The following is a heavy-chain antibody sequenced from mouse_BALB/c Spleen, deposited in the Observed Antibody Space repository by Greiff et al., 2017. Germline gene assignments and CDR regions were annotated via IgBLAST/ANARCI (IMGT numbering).Heavy chain of an antibody. J-gene: IGHJ3*01. CDR3: ARDRSYGYLAY. D-gene: IGHD1-2*01. Sequence: EVKLVESGPGLVKPSQSLSLTCSVTGYSITSGYYWNWIRQFPGNKLEWMGYISYDGSNNYNPSLKNRISITRDTSKNQFFLKLNSVTTEDTATYYCARDRSYGYLAYWGQGTLVTVSA. CDR2: ISYDGSN. V-gene: IGHV3-6*02. CDR1: GYSITSGYY.